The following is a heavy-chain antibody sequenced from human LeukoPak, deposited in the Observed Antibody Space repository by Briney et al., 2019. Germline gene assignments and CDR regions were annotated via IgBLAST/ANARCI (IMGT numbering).Heavy chain of an antibody. J-gene: IGHJ4*02. CDR3: ARGIIAFDH. CDR2: ISYSGVDA. CDR1: GFTLNDYA. V-gene: IGHV3-23*01. D-gene: IGHD2/OR15-2a*01. Sequence: GGSLGLSCAASGFTLNDYAMSWVRQAPGKGLEWVSGISYSGVDAYYADSVKGRFTISRDNSKDTLYLQMNSLRAEDTAIYYCARGIIAFDHWGQGTQVTVSS.